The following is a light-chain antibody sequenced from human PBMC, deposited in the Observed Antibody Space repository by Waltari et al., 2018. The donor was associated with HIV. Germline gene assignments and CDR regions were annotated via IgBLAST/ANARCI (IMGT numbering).Light chain of an antibody. CDR1: QSVNANF. J-gene: IGKJ2*01. CDR3: HQYGNSPST. V-gene: IGKV3-20*01. CDR2: GAS. Sequence: VLPQSPGTLALSPAYRASLSCRARQSVNANFLAWYQQRTGQAPRLIIYGASTRAPGIPDRFSGSVYETDFTLAISRLEHADFAVYYCHQYGNSPSTFGQGTTLDIK.